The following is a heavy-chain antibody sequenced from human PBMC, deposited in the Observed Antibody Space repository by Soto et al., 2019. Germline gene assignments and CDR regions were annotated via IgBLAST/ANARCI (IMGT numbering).Heavy chain of an antibody. Sequence: SETLSLTCTVSGGSISSYYWSWIRQPPGKGLEGIGYIYYSGSTNYNPSLKSRVTISVDTSKNQFSLKLSSVTAADTAVYYCARGGNDSWSGYWEYWGQGTLVTVSA. CDR2: IYYSGST. V-gene: IGHV4-59*01. CDR3: ARGGNDSWSGYWEY. D-gene: IGHD3-3*01. J-gene: IGHJ4*02. CDR1: GGSISSYY.